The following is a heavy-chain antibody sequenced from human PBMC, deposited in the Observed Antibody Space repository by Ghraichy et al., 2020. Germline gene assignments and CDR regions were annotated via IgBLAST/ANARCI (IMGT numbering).Heavy chain of an antibody. CDR1: GFTFSSYA. D-gene: IGHD4-17*01. Sequence: GGSLRHSCAASGFTFSSYAMHWVRQAPGKGLEWVAVISYDGSNKYYADSVKGRFTISRDNSKNTLYLQMNSLRAEDTAVYYCAREADYGAYFSWFDPWGQGTLVTVSS. V-gene: IGHV3-30-3*01. CDR3: AREADYGAYFSWFDP. CDR2: ISYDGSNK. J-gene: IGHJ5*02.